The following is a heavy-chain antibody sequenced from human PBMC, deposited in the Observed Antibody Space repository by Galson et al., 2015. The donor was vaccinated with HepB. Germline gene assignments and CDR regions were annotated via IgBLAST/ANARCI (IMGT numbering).Heavy chain of an antibody. Sequence: SVKVSCKASGGTFSSYTISWVRQAPGQGLEWMGRIIPILGIANYAQKFQGRVTITADKSTSTAYMELSSLRSEDTAVYYCASEGRDQGLDIPVGYWGQGTLVTVSS. CDR2: IIPILGIA. CDR1: GGTFSSYT. CDR3: ASEGRDQGLDIPVGY. J-gene: IGHJ4*02. V-gene: IGHV1-69*02. D-gene: IGHD5-12*01.